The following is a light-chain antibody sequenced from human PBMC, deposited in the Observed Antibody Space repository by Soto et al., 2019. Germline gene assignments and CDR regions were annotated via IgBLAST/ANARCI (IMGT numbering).Light chain of an antibody. CDR2: YDS. Sequence: SYELTQPPSVSVAPGKTARITCGGNNIGSKSVHWYQQKPGQAPVLVIYYDSDRPSGIPERFSGSNSGNTATLTISRVEAGDEADYYGQVWDRSSDPVVFGGGTKLTVL. V-gene: IGLV3-21*04. CDR1: NIGSKS. CDR3: QVWDRSSDPVV. J-gene: IGLJ2*01.